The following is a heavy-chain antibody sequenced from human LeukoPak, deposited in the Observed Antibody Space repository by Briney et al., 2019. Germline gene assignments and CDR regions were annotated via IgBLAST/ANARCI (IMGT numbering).Heavy chain of an antibody. CDR1: GFTFSHYG. CDR2: IWSDGTNQ. V-gene: IGHV3-33*06. J-gene: IGHJ4*02. D-gene: IGHD4-11*01. CDR3: AKDAQRGFDYSNSLEY. Sequence: VGSLRLSSAAAGFTFSHYGMHWVRQAPRKGLEWVAVIWSDGTNQYYAESVKGRFTISRDDSAKTVYLQMNSLRREDTGVYYCAKDAQRGFDYSNSLEYWGQGTPVTVST.